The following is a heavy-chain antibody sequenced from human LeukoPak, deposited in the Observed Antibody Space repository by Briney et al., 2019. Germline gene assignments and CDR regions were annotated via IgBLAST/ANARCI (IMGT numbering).Heavy chain of an antibody. V-gene: IGHV4-39*07. CDR1: GGSISSSSAY. CDR3: ARGGCSGGSCYLGIGDFDI. J-gene: IGHJ3*02. Sequence: SETLSLTCTVSGGSISSSSAYWGWIRQPPGKGLEWIGSIYYSKNTYYNPSLKSRVTISADTSKNQFSLKLSSVTAVDTAVYYCARGGCSGGSCYLGIGDFDIWGQRTMVTVSS. D-gene: IGHD2-15*01. CDR2: IYYSKNT.